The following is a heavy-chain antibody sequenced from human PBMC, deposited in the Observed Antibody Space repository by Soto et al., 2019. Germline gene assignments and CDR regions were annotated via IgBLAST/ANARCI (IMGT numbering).Heavy chain of an antibody. D-gene: IGHD3-3*01. J-gene: IGHJ5*02. CDR2: MNPNSGNT. Sequence: ASVKVSCKASGYTSTSYDINWVRQATGQGLEWMGWMNPNSGNTGYAQKFQGRVTTTRNTSISTAYMELSSLRSEDTAVYYCARAPLRFLEWLPNWFDPWGQGTLVTVSS. V-gene: IGHV1-8*01. CDR1: GYTSTSYD. CDR3: ARAPLRFLEWLPNWFDP.